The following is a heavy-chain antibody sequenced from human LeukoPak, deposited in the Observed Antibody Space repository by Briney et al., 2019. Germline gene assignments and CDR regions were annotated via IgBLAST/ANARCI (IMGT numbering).Heavy chain of an antibody. CDR1: GVTFSSYS. J-gene: IGHJ3*02. V-gene: IGHV3-21*01. Sequence: PGGSLRLSCAASGVTFSSYSMNWVRQAPGKGLEWVSSISSSSSYIYYADSVKGRFTISRDNAKNSLYLQMNSLRAEDTAVYYCARDAKALLWFGEHAFDIWGQGTMVTVSS. CDR2: ISSSSSYI. D-gene: IGHD3-10*01. CDR3: ARDAKALLWFGEHAFDI.